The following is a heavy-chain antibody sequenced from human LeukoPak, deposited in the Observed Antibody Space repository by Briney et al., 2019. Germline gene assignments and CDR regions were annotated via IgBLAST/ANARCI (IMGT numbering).Heavy chain of an antibody. CDR3: ARDLGYCTNGVCHTRFDY. D-gene: IGHD2-8*01. J-gene: IGHJ4*02. CDR2: VSSNGAKT. V-gene: IGHV3-23*01. CDR1: GFTFSSYA. Sequence: GGSLRLSCAASGFTFSSYAITWVRQAPGKGLEWVSAVSSNGAKTYYADSVKGRFTISRDNYKNMVFLQMNSLRAEDTAVYYCARDLGYCTNGVCHTRFDYWGQGALVTVSS.